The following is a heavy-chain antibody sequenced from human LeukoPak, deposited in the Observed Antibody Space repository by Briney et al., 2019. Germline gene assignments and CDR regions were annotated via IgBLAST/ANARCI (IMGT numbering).Heavy chain of an antibody. V-gene: IGHV1-69*13. CDR1: GGTFSSYA. Sequence: SVKVSCKASGGTFSSYAISWVRQAPGQGLEWMGGIIPIFGTANYAQKFQGRVTITADESTSTAYMVLSSLRSEDTAVYYCARGGWTASWNYFSWGQGTLVTVSS. CDR3: ARGGWTASWNYFS. CDR2: IIPIFGTA. D-gene: IGHD1-7*01. J-gene: IGHJ4*02.